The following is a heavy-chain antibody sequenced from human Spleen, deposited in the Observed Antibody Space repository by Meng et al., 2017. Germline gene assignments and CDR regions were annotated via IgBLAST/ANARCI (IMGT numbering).Heavy chain of an antibody. J-gene: IGHJ5*02. D-gene: IGHD1-26*01. V-gene: IGHV4-30-2*01. CDR2: MYHSGST. CDR3: AREAGTSGDWFDP. Sequence: QVQLQQWGAGLVKPSEALSLTCAVSGGSISSGGYSWSWIRQPPGKGLEWIGYMYHSGSTYYNPSLKSRAAISVDRSKNHFSLELNSVTAADTAVYYCAREAGTSGDWFDPWGQGTLVTVSS. CDR1: GGSISSGGYS.